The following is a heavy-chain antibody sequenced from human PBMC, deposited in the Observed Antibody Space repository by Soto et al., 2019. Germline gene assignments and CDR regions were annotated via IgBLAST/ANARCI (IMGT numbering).Heavy chain of an antibody. CDR1: GFTFSSYG. Sequence: VQLVESGGGVVQPGRSLRLSCAASGFTFSSYGMHWVRQAPGKGLEWVSAISGSGGSTYYADSVKGRFTISRDNSKNTLYLQMNSLRAEDTAVYYCAKDRPFGVVSPWFDPWGQGTLVTVSS. CDR3: AKDRPFGVVSPWFDP. D-gene: IGHD3-3*01. V-gene: IGHV3-23*04. CDR2: ISGSGGST. J-gene: IGHJ5*02.